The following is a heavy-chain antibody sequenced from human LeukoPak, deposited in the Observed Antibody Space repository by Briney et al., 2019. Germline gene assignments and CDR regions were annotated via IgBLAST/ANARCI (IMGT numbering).Heavy chain of an antibody. CDR3: AQGGHDFNPFYC. CDR1: GFTLNTYA. CDR2: IKGGGGDP. J-gene: IGHJ4*02. D-gene: IGHD2-21*02. Sequence: GGSLRLSCVDSGFTLNTYAMVWVRQSPGRGLEWVSSIKGGGGDPFYADSVKGRFTISRDNSKNTLFLQLNSLRAEDSAVYYCAQGGHDFNPFYCWGQGTLVTVSS. V-gene: IGHV3-23*01.